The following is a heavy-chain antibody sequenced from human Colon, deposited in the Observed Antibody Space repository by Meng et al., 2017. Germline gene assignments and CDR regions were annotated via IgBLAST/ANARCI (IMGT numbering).Heavy chain of an antibody. V-gene: IGHV4-34*01. CDR2: INHSGST. Sequence: QVQLQQWGAGLLKPSGTLSPTCAGYGGSFSGYYWSWIRQPPGKGLEWIGEINHSGSTNYNPSLKSRVTISVDTSKNQFSLKLSSVTAADTAVYYCARERLSSGWYGGRWFDPWGQGTLVTVSS. CDR3: ARERLSSGWYGGRWFDP. CDR1: GGSFSGYY. J-gene: IGHJ5*02. D-gene: IGHD6-19*01.